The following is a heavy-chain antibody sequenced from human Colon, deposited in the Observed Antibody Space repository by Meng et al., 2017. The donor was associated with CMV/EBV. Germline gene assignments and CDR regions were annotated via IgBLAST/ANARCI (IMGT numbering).Heavy chain of an antibody. CDR3: EDFETG. V-gene: IGHV3-74*01. CDR1: GFTFSSRW. J-gene: IGHJ4*02. Sequence: GESLKISCAASGFTFSSRWLHWVRQVPGKGLEWVSTISSDGARIHYADFVKGRFIISRDDAKNTLYLQMNSLSAEDTAVYYCEDFETGWGRGTLVTVSS. CDR2: ISSDGARI. D-gene: IGHD3-3*01.